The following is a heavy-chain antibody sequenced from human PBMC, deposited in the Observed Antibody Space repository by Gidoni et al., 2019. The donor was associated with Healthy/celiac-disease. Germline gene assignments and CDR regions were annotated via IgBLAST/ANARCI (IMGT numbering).Heavy chain of an antibody. J-gene: IGHJ4*02. CDR2: IYYSGST. Sequence: QLQLQESGPGLVKPSETLSLTCTVSGGSISSSSYYWGWIRQPPGKGLEWIGSIYYSGSTYYNPSLKSRVTISVDTSKNQFSLKLSSVTAADTAVYYCASREYSSSSEIFDYWGQGTLVTVSS. D-gene: IGHD6-13*01. CDR3: ASREYSSSSEIFDY. CDR1: GGSISSSSYY. V-gene: IGHV4-39*01.